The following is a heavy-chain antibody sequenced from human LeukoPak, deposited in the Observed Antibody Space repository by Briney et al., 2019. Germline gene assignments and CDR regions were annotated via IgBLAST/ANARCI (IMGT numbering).Heavy chain of an antibody. CDR1: GFTFDRFE. CDR3: ARDLGGDY. CDR2: ISRSGGTV. D-gene: IGHD3-16*01. Sequence: QPGGSLRLSCAVSGFTFDRFEMNWVRQAPGKGLEWVSYISRSGGTVYYADSVKGRFTISRDDAKNSVYLQMDSLRAEDTGVYYCARDLGGDYWGQGTQVTVSS. V-gene: IGHV3-48*03. J-gene: IGHJ4*02.